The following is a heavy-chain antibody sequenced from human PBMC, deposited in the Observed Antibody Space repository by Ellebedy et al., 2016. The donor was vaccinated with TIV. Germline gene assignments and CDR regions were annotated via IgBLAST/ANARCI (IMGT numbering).Heavy chain of an antibody. CDR1: GFTFSDYS. CDR3: ARGAIWFGELSTYYCDY. D-gene: IGHD3-10*01. J-gene: IGHJ4*02. Sequence: GESLKISCVVSGFTFSDYSMSWIRQAPGRGLEWVSSIGGSGSIIHHSDSVKGRFTISRDNAKNSLYLQMNSLRAEDTAVYYCARGAIWFGELSTYYCDYWGQGTLVTVSS. CDR2: IGGSGSII. V-gene: IGHV3-11*04.